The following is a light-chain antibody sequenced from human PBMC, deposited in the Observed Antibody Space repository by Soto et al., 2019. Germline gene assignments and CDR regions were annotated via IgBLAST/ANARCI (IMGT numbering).Light chain of an antibody. CDR1: QSVSSSY. CDR3: QQVGGTTFT. J-gene: IGKJ5*01. V-gene: IGKV3-20*01. CDR2: GAS. Sequence: EIVLTQSPGTLSLSPGEGATLSCRSSQSVSSSYIAWYQQRPGQTPSLLIYGASTRATGIPDRFSGSGSGTHFTLTIIRLEPGDFAVYYCQQVGGTTFTFGQGTRLEIK.